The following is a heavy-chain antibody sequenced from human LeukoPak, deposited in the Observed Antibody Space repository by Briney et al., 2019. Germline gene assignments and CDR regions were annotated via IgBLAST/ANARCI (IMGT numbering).Heavy chain of an antibody. Sequence: SETLSLTCTVSGGSMSSYYWSWIRQPPGKGLEWIGYIFYSGSTNYNPSLKSRVTISVDTSKNQFSLKLSSVTAADTAVYYCARHFTNSGTYYQSFDSWGQGTLVTVSS. V-gene: IGHV4-59*08. J-gene: IGHJ4*02. D-gene: IGHD3-10*01. CDR1: GGSMSSYY. CDR2: IFYSGST. CDR3: ARHFTNSGTYYQSFDS.